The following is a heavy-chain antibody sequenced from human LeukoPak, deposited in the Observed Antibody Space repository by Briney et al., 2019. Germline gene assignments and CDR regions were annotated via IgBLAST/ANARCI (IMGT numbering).Heavy chain of an antibody. J-gene: IGHJ3*02. CDR3: ARTLEGDPIRGAFDI. V-gene: IGHV4-39*07. Sequence: SETLSLSCTVSGGSISSSSYYWGWIRQPPGEGLEWIGSIYYSGSTYYNPSLKSRVTISVDTSKNQFSLKLSSVTAADTAVYYCARTLEGDPIRGAFDIWGQGTMVTVSS. CDR2: IYYSGST. CDR1: GGSISSSSYY. D-gene: IGHD3-10*01.